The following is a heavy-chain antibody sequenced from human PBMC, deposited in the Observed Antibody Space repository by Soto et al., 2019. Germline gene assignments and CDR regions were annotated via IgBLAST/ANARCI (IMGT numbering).Heavy chain of an antibody. CDR3: ARELRFLRASFDI. Sequence: PGGSLRLSCAASGFTFSSYSMNWVRQAPGKGLEWVSYISSSSSTIYYADSVKGRFTISRDNAKNPLYLQMNSLRAEDTAVYYCARELRFLRASFDIWAQGTMVTGSS. D-gene: IGHD3-3*01. J-gene: IGHJ3*02. V-gene: IGHV3-48*01. CDR1: GFTFSSYS. CDR2: ISSSSSTI.